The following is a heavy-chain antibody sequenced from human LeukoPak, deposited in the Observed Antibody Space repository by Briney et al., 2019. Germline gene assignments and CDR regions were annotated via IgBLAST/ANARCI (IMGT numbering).Heavy chain of an antibody. CDR1: GFTFSSYG. CDR3: AKWALGAIGEDAFDI. V-gene: IGHV3-30*02. D-gene: IGHD1-26*01. Sequence: PGGSLRLSCAASGFTFSSYGMHWVRQAPGKGLEWVAFIRYDGSNKYYADSVKGRFTISRDNSKNTLYLQMNSLRAEDTAVYYCAKWALGAIGEDAFDIWGQGTMVTVSS. CDR2: IRYDGSNK. J-gene: IGHJ3*02.